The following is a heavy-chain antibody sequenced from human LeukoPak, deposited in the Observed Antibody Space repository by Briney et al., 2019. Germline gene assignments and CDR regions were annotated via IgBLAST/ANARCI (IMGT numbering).Heavy chain of an antibody. CDR2: ISVYNGNT. J-gene: IGHJ4*02. D-gene: IGHD6-19*01. Sequence: GASVKVSCKASGYTFTNYDISWVRQAPGQGLEGMGWISVYNGNTNYAQKLQGRVTMTTDTSTSTAYMELRSLRSDDTAFYYCARFYYSSGWYNDHWGQGTLVTVSS. CDR3: ARFYYSSGWYNDH. V-gene: IGHV1-18*01. CDR1: GYTFTNYD.